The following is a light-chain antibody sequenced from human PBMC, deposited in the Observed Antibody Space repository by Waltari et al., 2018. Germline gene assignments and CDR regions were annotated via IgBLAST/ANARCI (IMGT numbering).Light chain of an antibody. V-gene: IGLV3-21*03. CDR1: NIGSKS. Sequence: SYVLTQPPSVSVAPGKTARITWGGNNIGSKSVHWYQQKQGQAPVLVVYDDSDRPSGRPERFSGSNSGNTATLTISRVEAGDEADYYCQVWDSSSDHVVFGGGTKLTVL. J-gene: IGLJ2*01. CDR2: DDS. CDR3: QVWDSSSDHVV.